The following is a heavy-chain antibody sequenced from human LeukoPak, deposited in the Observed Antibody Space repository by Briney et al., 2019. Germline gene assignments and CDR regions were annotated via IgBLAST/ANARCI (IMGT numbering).Heavy chain of an antibody. CDR2: IYPGDSDT. D-gene: IGHD5-18*01. V-gene: IGHV5-51*01. Sequence: GESLKISCKGSGYSFTSYWIGWVRQMPGKGLEWMGIIYPGDSDTRYSPSFQGQVTISADKSISTAYLQWSSLKASDTAMYYCARGGRIQLWLRLSAFDIWGQGTMVTVSS. J-gene: IGHJ3*02. CDR1: GYSFTSYW. CDR3: ARGGRIQLWLRLSAFDI.